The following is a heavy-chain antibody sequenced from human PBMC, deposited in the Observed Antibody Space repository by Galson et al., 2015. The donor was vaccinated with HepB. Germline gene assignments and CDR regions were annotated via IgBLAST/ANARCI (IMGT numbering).Heavy chain of an antibody. CDR3: ARGPRSSPLFRGYYYYYMDV. V-gene: IGHV4-39*01. Sequence: TLSLTCTVSGGSISSGSYYWGWIRQPPGKGLEWIGSIYYSGSTYYNPSLKSRVTISVDTSKNQFSLKLSSVTAAETAVYYCARGPRSSPLFRGYYYYYMDVWGKGTTVTVSS. CDR2: IYYSGST. CDR1: GGSISSGSYY. J-gene: IGHJ6*03. D-gene: IGHD3-10*01.